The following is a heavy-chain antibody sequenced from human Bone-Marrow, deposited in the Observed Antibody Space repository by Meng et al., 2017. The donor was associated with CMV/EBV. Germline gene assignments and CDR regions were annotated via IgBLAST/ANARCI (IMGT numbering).Heavy chain of an antibody. CDR1: GYIFTSYG. V-gene: IGHV1-18*01. J-gene: IGHJ4*02. CDR2: IGIDDGKT. D-gene: IGHD3-3*01. CDR3: ATSSLGGYYGPVDY. Sequence: VKVSCKASGYIFTSYGITWVRQAPGQGLEWMGWIGIDDGKTNYAQKLQGRVTMTTDTSTRTAHMELRRMRPDDTAVYYCATSSLGGYYGPVDYWGQGTLVTVSS.